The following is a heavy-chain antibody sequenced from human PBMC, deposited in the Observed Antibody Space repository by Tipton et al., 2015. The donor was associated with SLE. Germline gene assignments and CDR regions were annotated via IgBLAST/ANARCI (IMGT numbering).Heavy chain of an antibody. CDR1: GGSFRGYY. CDR3: ARRLVRYDSRYFDL. V-gene: IGHV4-34*01. CDR2: INHSGST. J-gene: IGHJ2*01. D-gene: IGHD3-22*01. Sequence: TLSLTCAVYGGSFRGYYWSWIRQPPGKGLEWIGEINHSGSTNYNPSLKSRVTISVDTSKNQFSLKLSSVTAADTAVYYCARRLVRYDSRYFDLWGRGTLVTVSS.